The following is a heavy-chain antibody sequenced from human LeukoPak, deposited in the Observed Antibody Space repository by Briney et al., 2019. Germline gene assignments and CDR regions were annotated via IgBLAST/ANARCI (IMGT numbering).Heavy chain of an antibody. CDR3: ARLANTAYYDFWSGYFPNWFDP. CDR1: GGSISSSSYY. D-gene: IGHD3-3*01. Sequence: SETLSLTCTVSGGSISSSSYYWCWIRQPPGKGLEWIGSIYYSGSTYYNPSLKSRVTISVDTSKNQFSLKLSSVTAADTAVYYCARLANTAYYDFWSGYFPNWFDPWGQGTLVTVSS. J-gene: IGHJ5*02. CDR2: IYYSGST. V-gene: IGHV4-39*01.